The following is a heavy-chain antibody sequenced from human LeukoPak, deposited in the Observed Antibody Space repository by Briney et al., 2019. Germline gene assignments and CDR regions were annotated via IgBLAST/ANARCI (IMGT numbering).Heavy chain of an antibody. V-gene: IGHV3-15*01. Sequence: GGSLRLSCAVSGFTFSGFWMSWSRQAPGKGLEWVGRIKSKTDGGTTDYAAPVKGRFTISRDDSKNTLYLQMNSLKTEDTAVYYCTTCGTGCYGTSDYWGQGTLVTVSS. J-gene: IGHJ4*02. D-gene: IGHD2-2*01. CDR1: GFTFSGFW. CDR2: IKSKTDGGTT. CDR3: TTCGTGCYGTSDY.